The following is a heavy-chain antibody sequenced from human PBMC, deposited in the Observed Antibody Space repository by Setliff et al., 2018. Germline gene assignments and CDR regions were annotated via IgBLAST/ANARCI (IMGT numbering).Heavy chain of an antibody. V-gene: IGHV1-69-2*01. CDR3: AIDYGPTGTPYH. J-gene: IGHJ4*02. CDR1: GHSFSNFY. Sequence: VKVSCKASGHSFSNFYMHWVRRVPGEGLEALGRIDPRDDFTVYAERFKDRLTITADTSTDTSYMEMSSLRFEDTAVYYCAIDYGPTGTPYHWGQGTPVTVSS. CDR2: IDPRDDFT. D-gene: IGHD1-1*01.